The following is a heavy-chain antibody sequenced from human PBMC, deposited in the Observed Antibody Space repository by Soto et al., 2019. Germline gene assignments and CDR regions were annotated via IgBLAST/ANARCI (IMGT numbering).Heavy chain of an antibody. V-gene: IGHV4-59*01. CDR2: IYSSGST. CDR1: GGSLSSYY. CDR3: ASTQFLIIVARGNY. J-gene: IGHJ4*02. D-gene: IGHD3-22*01. Sequence: SETLSLTCTVSGGSLSSYYWSWIRQPPGKGLEWIGYIYSSGSTNYYPSLKSRVTISLDTSKNQFSLRAEDTALYYCASTQFLIIVARGNYWGQGTLVTVSS.